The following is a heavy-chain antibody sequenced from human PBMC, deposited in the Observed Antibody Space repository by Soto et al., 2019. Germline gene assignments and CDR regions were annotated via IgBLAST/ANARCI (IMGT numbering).Heavy chain of an antibody. CDR1: GFTFGDYA. Sequence: PGGSLRLSCTASGFTFGDYAMSWFRQAPGKGLEWVGFIRSKAYGGTTEYAASVKGRFTISRDDSKSIAYLQMNSLRPEDTAVYYCAADVGGYIYGLAGHWGPGTLVTVSS. V-gene: IGHV3-49*03. CDR2: IRSKAYGGTT. D-gene: IGHD4-17*01. CDR3: AADVGGYIYGLAGH. J-gene: IGHJ4*02.